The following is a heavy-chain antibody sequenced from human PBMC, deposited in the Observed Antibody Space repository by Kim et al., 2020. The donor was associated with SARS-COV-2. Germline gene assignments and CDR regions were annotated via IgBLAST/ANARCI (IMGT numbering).Heavy chain of an antibody. CDR1: GFTFSSYS. J-gene: IGHJ6*02. CDR2: ISGTSTTI. V-gene: IGHV3-48*04. Sequence: GGSLRLSCVASGFTFSSYSMNWVRQAPGKGLEWVSYISGTSTTIHYADSVKGRFTVSRNNAKNSLYLQMNSLRAEDTAGYYCASRGITIFGNGMDVWGRG. D-gene: IGHD3-9*01. CDR3: ASRGITIFGNGMDV.